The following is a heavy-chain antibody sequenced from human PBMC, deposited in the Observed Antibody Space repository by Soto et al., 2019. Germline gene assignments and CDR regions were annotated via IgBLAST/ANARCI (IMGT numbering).Heavy chain of an antibody. D-gene: IGHD2-2*01. Sequence: GESLKISCKGSGFTFTSYWIAWVRQMPGKGLEWMGIIYPGDSDSSYSPSFQGQVTISADKSINTAYLHWSSLKASDTAIYYCAKHEGYCSTTTCSNFDYWGQGALVTVSS. CDR2: IYPGDSDS. J-gene: IGHJ4*02. CDR1: GFTFTSYW. CDR3: AKHEGYCSTTTCSNFDY. V-gene: IGHV5-51*01.